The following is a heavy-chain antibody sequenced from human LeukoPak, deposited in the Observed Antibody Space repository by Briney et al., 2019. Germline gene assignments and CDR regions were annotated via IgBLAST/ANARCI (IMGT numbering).Heavy chain of an antibody. V-gene: IGHV4-4*07. Sequence: SETVSLTCTVSGGSINFYYWSWIRQPAGKGLEWIGRIYSTGSTNYSPSLKSRVTMSVDKSKNQFSLNLSSVTAADTAVYYCARGIADPYSFDSWGQGTLATVSS. D-gene: IGHD6-13*01. CDR3: ARGIADPYSFDS. CDR2: IYSTGST. J-gene: IGHJ4*02. CDR1: GGSINFYY.